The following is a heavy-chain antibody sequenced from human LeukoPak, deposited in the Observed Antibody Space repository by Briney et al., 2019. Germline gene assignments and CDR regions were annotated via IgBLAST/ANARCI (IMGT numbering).Heavy chain of an antibody. CDR1: GFTFSSYA. J-gene: IGHJ4*02. CDR2: ISYDGSNK. V-gene: IGHV3-30-3*01. CDR3: ARGPPVYSSGWPETDY. Sequence: PGGPLRLSCAASGFTFSSYAMHWVRQAPGKGLEWVAVISYDGSNKYYADSVKGRFTISRDNSKNTLYLQMNSLRAEDTAVYYCARGPPVYSSGWPETDYWGQGTLVTVSS. D-gene: IGHD6-19*01.